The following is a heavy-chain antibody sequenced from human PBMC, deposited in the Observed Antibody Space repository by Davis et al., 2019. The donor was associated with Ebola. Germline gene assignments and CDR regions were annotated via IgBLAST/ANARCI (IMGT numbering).Heavy chain of an antibody. CDR1: GYTFTGYY. CDR2: INPSGGST. D-gene: IGHD4-17*01. V-gene: IGHV1-46*01. J-gene: IGHJ6*02. CDR3: AREYGDYGSLYYYGMDV. Sequence: AASVKVSCKASGYTFTGYYMHWVRQAPGQGLEWMGIINPSGGSTSYAQKFQGRVTMTRDTSTSTVYMELSSLRSEDTAVYYCAREYGDYGSLYYYGMDVWGQGTTVTVSS.